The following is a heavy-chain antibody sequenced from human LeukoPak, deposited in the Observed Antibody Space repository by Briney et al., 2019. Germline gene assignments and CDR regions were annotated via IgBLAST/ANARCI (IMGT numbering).Heavy chain of an antibody. CDR2: ISYDGSNK. Sequence: PGGSLRLSCAASGFTFSSYGMHWVRQAPGKGLEWVAVISYDGSNKYYADSVKGRFTISRDNSKNTLYLQMNSLRAEDTAVYYCAKGSSGWYSIYYYYYMDVWGKGTTVTISS. V-gene: IGHV3-30*18. D-gene: IGHD6-19*01. J-gene: IGHJ6*03. CDR1: GFTFSSYG. CDR3: AKGSSGWYSIYYYYYMDV.